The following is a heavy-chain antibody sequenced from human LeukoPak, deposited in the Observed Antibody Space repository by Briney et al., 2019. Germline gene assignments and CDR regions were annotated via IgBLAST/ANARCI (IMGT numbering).Heavy chain of an antibody. Sequence: SETLSLTCTVSGGSISSSSYYWSWIRQPPGKGLEWIGSIYYSGSTYYNPSLKSRVTISVDTSKNQFSLKLSSVTAADTAVYYCTTAGYYKGYYFDYWGQGTLVTVSS. CDR3: TTAGYYKGYYFDY. D-gene: IGHD3-9*01. CDR1: GGSISSSSYY. V-gene: IGHV4-39*01. CDR2: IYYSGST. J-gene: IGHJ4*02.